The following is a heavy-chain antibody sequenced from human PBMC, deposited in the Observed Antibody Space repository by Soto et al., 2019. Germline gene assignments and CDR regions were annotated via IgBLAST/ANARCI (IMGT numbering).Heavy chain of an antibody. CDR3: ARAYGCNPALFAP. Sequence: EVQLVESGGGLIQPGGSLRLSCAASGFTVSSDYMSWVRQAPGKGLEWVSVIYTGGSTYYADSVKGRFTFSRDNSKNTLYLQMSSLRAEDTAVYCCARAYGCNPALFAPWGQGTLVTVSS. V-gene: IGHV3-53*01. CDR1: GFTVSSDY. J-gene: IGHJ5*02. D-gene: IGHD4-17*01. CDR2: IYTGGST.